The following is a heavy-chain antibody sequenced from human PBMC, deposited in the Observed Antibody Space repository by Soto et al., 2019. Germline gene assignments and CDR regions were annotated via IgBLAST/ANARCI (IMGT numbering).Heavy chain of an antibody. D-gene: IGHD2-21*02. J-gene: IGHJ5*02. CDR1: GGSISSSNW. Sequence: SETLSLTCAVSGGSISSSNWWSWVRQPPGKGLEWIGEIYHSGSTNYKPSLKSRVTISVDKSKNQFSLKLSSVTAADTAVYYCASKTPAYCGGDCYSRPSNWFDPWGQGTLVNVSS. CDR3: ASKTPAYCGGDCYSRPSNWFDP. V-gene: IGHV4-4*02. CDR2: IYHSGST.